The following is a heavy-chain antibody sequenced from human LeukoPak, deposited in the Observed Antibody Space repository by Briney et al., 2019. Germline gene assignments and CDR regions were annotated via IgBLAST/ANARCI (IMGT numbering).Heavy chain of an antibody. CDR1: GYTFTGYY. D-gene: IGHD6-19*01. V-gene: IGHV1-2*02. CDR2: INPNSGGT. J-gene: IGHJ3*02. CDR3: ARERGTLAVAGDAVDI. Sequence: ASVKVSCKASGYTFTGYYMHWVRQAPGQGLEWMGWINPNSGGTNYAQKFQGRVTITADKSTSTAYMELSSLRSEDTAVYYCARERGTLAVAGDAVDIWGQGTMVTVSS.